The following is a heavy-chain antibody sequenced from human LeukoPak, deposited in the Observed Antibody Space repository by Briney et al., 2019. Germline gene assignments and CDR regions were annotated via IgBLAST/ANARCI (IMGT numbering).Heavy chain of an antibody. J-gene: IGHJ4*02. D-gene: IGHD5-12*01. CDR1: GGSFSGYY. CDR3: ARARPSPEGVVATIEIDY. CDR2: INHSGST. V-gene: IGHV4-34*01. Sequence: NASETLSLTCAVYGGSFSGYYWSWIRQPPGKGLEWIGEINHSGSTNYNPSLKSRVTISVDTSKNQFSLKLSSVTAADTAVYYCARARPSPEGVVATIEIDYWGQGTLVTVSS.